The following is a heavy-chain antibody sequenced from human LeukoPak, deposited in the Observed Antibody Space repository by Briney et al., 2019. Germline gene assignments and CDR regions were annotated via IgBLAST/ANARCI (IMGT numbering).Heavy chain of an antibody. D-gene: IGHD3-22*01. CDR2: INPSGGST. V-gene: IGHV1-46*01. Sequence: ASVKASCTASGYTFTSYYMHWVRQAPGQGLEWMGIINPSGGSTSYAQKFQGRVTMTRDTSTSTVYMELSSLRSEDTAVYYCARDSSPTTMIVVVGEINWFDPWGQGPLVTVSS. CDR3: ARDSSPTTMIVVVGEINWFDP. CDR1: GYTFTSYY. J-gene: IGHJ5*02.